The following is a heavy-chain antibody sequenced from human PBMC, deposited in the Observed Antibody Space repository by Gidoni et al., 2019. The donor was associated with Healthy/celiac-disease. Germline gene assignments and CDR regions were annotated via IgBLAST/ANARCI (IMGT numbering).Heavy chain of an antibody. Sequence: EVPLLESGGGLVQPGGSLRLSCAASGFPFSSYAMSWVRQAPGKGLGWVSAISGSGGSTYYADSVKGRFTISRDNSKNTLYLQMNSLRAEDTAVYYCAKLLRTEDGNDYWGQGTLVTVSS. CDR3: AKLLRTEDGNDY. J-gene: IGHJ4*02. CDR2: ISGSGGST. CDR1: GFPFSSYA. V-gene: IGHV3-23*01.